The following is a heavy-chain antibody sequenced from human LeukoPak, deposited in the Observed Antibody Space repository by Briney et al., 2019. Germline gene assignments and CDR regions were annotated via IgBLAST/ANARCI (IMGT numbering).Heavy chain of an antibody. CDR3: AANSADYNTLGSSYKV. CDR1: GGSISSSNW. D-gene: IGHD3-10*01. V-gene: IGHV4-4*02. Sequence: SETLSLTCAVSGGSISSSNWWSWVRQPPGKGLEWIGEIYHSGSTNYNPSLKSRLTISVDTSKNQFSLKLNSVTAADTAVYYCAANSADYNTLGSSYKVWGQGTLVTVSS. J-gene: IGHJ4*02. CDR2: IYHSGST.